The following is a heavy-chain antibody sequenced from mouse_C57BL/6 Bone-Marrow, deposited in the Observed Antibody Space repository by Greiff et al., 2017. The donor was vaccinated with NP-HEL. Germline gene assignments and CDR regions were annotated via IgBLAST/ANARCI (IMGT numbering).Heavy chain of an antibody. CDR3: ARDYYGSRGFAY. V-gene: IGHV1-81*01. J-gene: IGHJ3*01. CDR2: IYPRSGNT. Sequence: VKLQQSGAELARPGASVKLSCKASGYTFTSYGISWVKQRTGQGLEWIGEIYPRSGNTYYNEKFKGKATLTADKSSSTAYMELRSLTSEDSAVYFCARDYYGSRGFAYWGQGTLVTVSA. D-gene: IGHD1-1*01. CDR1: GYTFTSYG.